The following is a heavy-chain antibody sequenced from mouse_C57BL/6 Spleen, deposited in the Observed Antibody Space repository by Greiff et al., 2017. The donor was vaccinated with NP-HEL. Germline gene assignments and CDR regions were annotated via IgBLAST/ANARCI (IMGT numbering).Heavy chain of an antibody. CDR2: INPSTGGT. Sequence: VQLQQSGPELVKPGASVKISCKASGYSFTGYYMHWVKQSSEKSLEWIGEINPSTGGTSYNQKFKGKATLTVDKSSSTAYMQLKSLTSEDSAVYYCARGDFYRYFDVWGTGTTVTVAS. CDR3: ARGDFYRYFDV. D-gene: IGHD3-3*01. V-gene: IGHV1-43*01. J-gene: IGHJ1*03. CDR1: GYSFTGYY.